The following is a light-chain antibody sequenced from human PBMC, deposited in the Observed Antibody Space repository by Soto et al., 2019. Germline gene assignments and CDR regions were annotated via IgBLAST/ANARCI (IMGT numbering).Light chain of an antibody. CDR1: QSISSY. CDR2: AAS. CDR3: QQSYRPLT. Sequence: DIQMTQSPSSLSASVGDRVTITCRASQSISSYLNCYQQKPGKAPKLLIYAASSLQSGVPSRFSGSGSGKDFTLTISSLQPEYFATYYCQQSYRPLTFGGGTKVEIK. J-gene: IGKJ4*01. V-gene: IGKV1-39*01.